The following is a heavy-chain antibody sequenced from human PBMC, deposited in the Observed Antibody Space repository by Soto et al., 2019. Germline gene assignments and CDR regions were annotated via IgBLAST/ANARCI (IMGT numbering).Heavy chain of an antibody. D-gene: IGHD3-9*01. CDR1: GFTFSSYA. J-gene: IGHJ5*02. CDR3: AKSALRYFDWLSVWFDP. CDR2: ISGSGGST. V-gene: IGHV3-23*01. Sequence: EVQLLESGGGLVQPGGSLRLSCAASGFTFSSYAMSWVRQAPGKGLEWVSAISGSGGSTYYADSVKGRFTISRDNSKNTLYLQMNSLRAEDTAVYYCAKSALRYFDWLSVWFDPWGQGTLVTVSS.